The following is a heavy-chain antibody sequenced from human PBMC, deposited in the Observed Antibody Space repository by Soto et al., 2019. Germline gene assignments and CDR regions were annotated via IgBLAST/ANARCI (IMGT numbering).Heavy chain of an antibody. J-gene: IGHJ4*02. V-gene: IGHV4-34*01. CDR3: ARGGESRTRLRYFDWSPP. CDR1: GGSFIGDY. Sequence: SETLSLTCAVYGGSFIGDYWSWILQPPGKGLEWIGEINHSGSTNYNPSLKSRVTISVDTSKNQFSLKLSSVTAADTAVYYCARGGESRTRLRYFDWSPPWGQGTLVTVXS. CDR2: INHSGST. D-gene: IGHD3-9*01.